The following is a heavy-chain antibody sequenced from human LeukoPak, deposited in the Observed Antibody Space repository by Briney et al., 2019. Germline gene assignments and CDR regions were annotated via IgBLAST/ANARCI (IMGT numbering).Heavy chain of an antibody. V-gene: IGHV4-34*01. CDR3: ARQSRVALMGDGFDI. Sequence: PSETLSLTCAVYGGSFSGYYWSWIRQPPGKGLEWIGEINHSGSTNYNPSLKSRVTISVDTSKNQFSLKLSSVTAADTAVYYCARQSRVALMGDGFDIWGQGTMVTVSS. CDR2: INHSGST. J-gene: IGHJ3*02. CDR1: GGSFSGYY. D-gene: IGHD2-8*01.